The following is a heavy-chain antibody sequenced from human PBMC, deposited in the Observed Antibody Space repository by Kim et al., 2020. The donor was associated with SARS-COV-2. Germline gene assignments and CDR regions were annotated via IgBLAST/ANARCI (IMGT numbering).Heavy chain of an antibody. V-gene: IGHV1-58*02. J-gene: IGHJ5*02. D-gene: IGHD3-10*01. CDR3: AADHKSGSGSYRQNWFDP. CDR2: IVVGSGNT. CDR1: GFTFTSSA. Sequence: SVKVSCKASGFTFTSSAMQWVRQARGQRLEWLGWIVVGSGNTNYAQKFQERVTITRDMSTSTAYMELSSLRSEDTAVYYCAADHKSGSGSYRQNWFDPWGQGTLVTVSS.